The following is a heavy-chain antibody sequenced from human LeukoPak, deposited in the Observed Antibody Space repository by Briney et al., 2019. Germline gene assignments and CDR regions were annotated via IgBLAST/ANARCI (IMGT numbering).Heavy chain of an antibody. Sequence: GGSLRLSCAASGFTVSTKYMSWVRQAPGKGLEWVANIKQDGSEKYYVDSVKGRFTISRDNAKNSLYLQMNSLRAEDTAVYYCARDGGIFDYWGQGTLVTVSS. J-gene: IGHJ4*02. CDR3: ARDGGIFDY. V-gene: IGHV3-7*01. D-gene: IGHD3-16*01. CDR1: GFTVSTKY. CDR2: IKQDGSEK.